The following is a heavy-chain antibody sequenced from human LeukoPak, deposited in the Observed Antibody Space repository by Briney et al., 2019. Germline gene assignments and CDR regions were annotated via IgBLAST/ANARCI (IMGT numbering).Heavy chain of an antibody. CDR3: ARTSPRHGGIDI. D-gene: IGHD2-15*01. CDR2: IYTSGST. Sequence: SETLSLTCTVSGGSISSYYWSWVRQPAGKGLEWIGRIYTSGSTNYNPSLKSRVTMSVDTSKNQFSLQLSSVTAADTAVYYCARTSPRHGGIDIWGQGTMVSVSS. V-gene: IGHV4-4*07. J-gene: IGHJ3*02. CDR1: GGSISSYY.